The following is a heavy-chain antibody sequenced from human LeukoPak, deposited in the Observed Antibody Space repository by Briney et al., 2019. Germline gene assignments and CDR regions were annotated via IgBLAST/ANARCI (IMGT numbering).Heavy chain of an antibody. V-gene: IGHV4-39*01. J-gene: IGHJ4*02. CDR1: GVSISSSNSY. D-gene: IGHD3/OR15-3a*01. Sequence: SETLSLTCTVSGVSISSSNSYWGWIRQPPGKGLEWIGSIYYSGNTYYNASLKSQVSISIYTSKNQFSLKLTSVTAADTAVYYCARQTGSGLFILPGGQGTLVTVSS. CDR2: IYYSGNT. CDR3: ARQTGSGLFILP.